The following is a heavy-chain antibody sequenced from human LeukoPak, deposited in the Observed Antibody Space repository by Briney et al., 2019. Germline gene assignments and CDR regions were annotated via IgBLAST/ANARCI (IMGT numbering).Heavy chain of an antibody. D-gene: IGHD2-2*01. CDR1: GGSISSDGHS. J-gene: IGHJ5*02. CDR3: ARERSTYAGAPENWFDP. CDR2: IYYSGST. V-gene: IGHV4-30-2*01. Sequence: PSETLSLTCTVSGGSISSDGHSWSWIRQPPGKGLEWIGYIYYSGSTYYNPSLKSRVTISVDRSKTQFSLKLSSVTAADAAVYYCARERSTYAGAPENWFDPWGQGILVTVSS.